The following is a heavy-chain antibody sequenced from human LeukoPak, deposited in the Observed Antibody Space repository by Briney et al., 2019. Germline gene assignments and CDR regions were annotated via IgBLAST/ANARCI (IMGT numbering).Heavy chain of an antibody. CDR3: ARVKYSSSSPYFDY. V-gene: IGHV4-59*01. Sequence: SESLSLTCTVSGGSISSYYWSWIRQPPGKGLEWIGYIYYSGSTNYNPSLKSRVTISVDTSKNQFSLKLSSVTAGYTAVYYCARVKYSSSSPYFDYWGQGTLVTVSS. CDR1: GGSISSYY. CDR2: IYYSGST. D-gene: IGHD6-6*01. J-gene: IGHJ4*02.